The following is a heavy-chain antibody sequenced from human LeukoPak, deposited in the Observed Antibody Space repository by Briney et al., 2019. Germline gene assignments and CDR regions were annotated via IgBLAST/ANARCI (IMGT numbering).Heavy chain of an antibody. V-gene: IGHV3-33*01. Sequence: GGSLRLSCAASGFTFNTYAMHWVRQAPGKGLEWVAVIWYDGSNKYYTDSVKGRFTISRDNSKNTLYLQMNSLRAEDTAVHYCAREGYTTGYYFFDYWGQGTLVTVSS. D-gene: IGHD3-22*01. CDR2: IWYDGSNK. J-gene: IGHJ4*02. CDR1: GFTFNTYA. CDR3: AREGYTTGYYFFDY.